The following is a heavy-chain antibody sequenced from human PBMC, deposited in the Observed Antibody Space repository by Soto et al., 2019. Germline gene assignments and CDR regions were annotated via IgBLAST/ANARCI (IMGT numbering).Heavy chain of an antibody. Sequence: QIQLMQSGAEVKKPGASVKVSCKASGYTFTSYGIHWVRQAPGQRLEWTGWINAGNGNTKYSEKFQGRVTITRDTSASTAYLGLSSLRSEDTAVYYCARDPNDSSAYYHHYYYGMDVWGQGTTVTVSS. V-gene: IGHV1-3*01. CDR3: ARDPNDSSAYYHHYYYGMDV. CDR1: GYTFTSYG. D-gene: IGHD3-22*01. CDR2: INAGNGNT. J-gene: IGHJ6*02.